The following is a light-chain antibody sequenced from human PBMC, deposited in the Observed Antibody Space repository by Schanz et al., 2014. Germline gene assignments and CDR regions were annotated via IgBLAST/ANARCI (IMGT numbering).Light chain of an antibody. V-gene: IGLV2-23*02. Sequence: QSALTQPASVSGSPGQSITISCTGTSSDIGNYDYVSWYQQHPGKAPKLMIYDVTNRPSGVSNRFSGSESGNTASLTISGLQAEDEAGYYCCSYAGSDSWVFGGGTKLTVL. J-gene: IGLJ2*01. CDR1: SSDIGNYDY. CDR2: DVT. CDR3: CSYAGSDSWV.